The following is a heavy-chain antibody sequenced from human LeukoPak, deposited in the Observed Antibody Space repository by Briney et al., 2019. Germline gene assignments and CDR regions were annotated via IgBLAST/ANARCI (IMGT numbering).Heavy chain of an antibody. CDR1: GGSISSYY. J-gene: IGHJ4*02. CDR2: IYYSGST. D-gene: IGHD6-19*01. Sequence: PSETLSLTCTVSGGSISSYYWSWIRQPPGKGLEWIGYIYYSGSTNYNPSLKSRVTISVDTSKNQFSLKLSSVTAADTAVYYCARESTLYGWYADYWGQGTLVTVSS. CDR3: ARESTLYGWYADY. V-gene: IGHV4-59*01.